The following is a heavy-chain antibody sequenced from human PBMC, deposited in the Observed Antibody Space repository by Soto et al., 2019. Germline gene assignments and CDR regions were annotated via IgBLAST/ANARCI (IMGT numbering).Heavy chain of an antibody. J-gene: IGHJ4*02. CDR2: ISAYNGNT. CDR1: GYTFTSYG. D-gene: IGHD2-15*01. CDR3: ARDRGRYCSGGSCYPSDY. Sequence: QVQLVQSGAEVKKPGASVKVSCTASGYTFTSYGISWVRQAPGQVLEWMGWISAYNGNTNYAQKLQGRVTMTTDTSTSTAYMELRSLRSDDTAVYYCARDRGRYCSGGSCYPSDYWGQGTLVTVSS. V-gene: IGHV1-18*01.